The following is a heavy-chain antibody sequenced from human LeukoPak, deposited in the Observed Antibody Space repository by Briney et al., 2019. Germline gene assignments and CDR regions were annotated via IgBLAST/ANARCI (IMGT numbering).Heavy chain of an antibody. CDR2: INPSGGST. V-gene: IGHV1-46*01. Sequence: EASVKVSCKTSGYIFTTYYMHWVRQAPGQGLEWMGIINPSGGSTSYAQKFQGRVTMTRDTSTSTVYMELSSLRSEDTAVYYCAREVRSPRRDYFDYWGQGTLVTVSS. CDR1: GYIFTTYY. J-gene: IGHJ4*02. D-gene: IGHD3-10*01. CDR3: AREVRSPRRDYFDY.